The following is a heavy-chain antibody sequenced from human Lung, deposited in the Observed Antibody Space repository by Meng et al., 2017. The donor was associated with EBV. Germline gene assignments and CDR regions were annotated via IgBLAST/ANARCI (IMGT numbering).Heavy chain of an antibody. Sequence: QVQLVQSGAEVKKSXXSVRASCKASGYTFTHHGISWIRQAPGQGLEWMGWISCYNGDTNYAQKLQGRVTMTTDTSTNTAYMDLRSLRSDDTAVYYCARDPSNTSGRYAYFDYWGQGTLVTVSS. J-gene: IGHJ4*02. CDR2: ISCYNGDT. CDR1: GYTFTHHG. V-gene: IGHV1-18*01. D-gene: IGHD6-19*01. CDR3: ARDPSNTSGRYAYFDY.